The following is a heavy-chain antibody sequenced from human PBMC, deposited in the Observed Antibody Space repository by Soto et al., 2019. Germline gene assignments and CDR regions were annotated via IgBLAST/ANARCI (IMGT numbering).Heavy chain of an antibody. D-gene: IGHD3-10*01. Sequence: ASVKVSCKASGGTFSSYTISWVRQAPGQGLEWMGRIIPILGIANYAQKFQGRVTITADKSKNSLYLQMNSLRAEDTAVYYCARVPPGTLLLDDYWGQGTLVTVSS. V-gene: IGHV1-69*02. CDR2: IIPILGIA. CDR3: ARVPPGTLLLDDY. J-gene: IGHJ4*02. CDR1: GGTFSSYT.